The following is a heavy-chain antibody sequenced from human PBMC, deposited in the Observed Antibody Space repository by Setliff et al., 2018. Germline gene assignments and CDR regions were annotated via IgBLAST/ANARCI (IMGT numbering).Heavy chain of an antibody. CDR2: THIDGITV. CDR3: ARRLPYYGMDV. Sequence: GGSLRLSCAVSGFTFSNHEMIWVRQAPGKGLEWVSKTHIDGITVYSDSVKGRSIIYRDNARNSLHLQMNSLRAEDTAIYFCARRLPYYGMDVWGQGTTVTVS. J-gene: IGHJ6*02. V-gene: IGHV3-48*03. CDR1: GFTFSNHE. D-gene: IGHD2-15*01.